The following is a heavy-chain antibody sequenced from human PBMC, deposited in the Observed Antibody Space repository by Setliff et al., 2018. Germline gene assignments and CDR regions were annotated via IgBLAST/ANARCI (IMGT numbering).Heavy chain of an antibody. J-gene: IGHJ5*02. CDR1: TFTFSNYA. D-gene: IGHD4-17*01. V-gene: IGHV3-23*01. Sequence: PGGSLRLSCVASTFTFSNYAVTWVRQAPGKGLQWVSSIHVSGGGTTMFYADSVKGRFTISRDNSRNSLYLQMNSLRVEDTASYYCARDPNGDYVGAFDPWGQGILVTVSS. CDR3: ARDPNGDYVGAFDP. CDR2: IHVSGGGT.